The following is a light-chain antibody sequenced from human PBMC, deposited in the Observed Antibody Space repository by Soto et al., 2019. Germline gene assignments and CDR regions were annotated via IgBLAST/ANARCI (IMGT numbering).Light chain of an antibody. CDR1: QSVSSSY. Sequence: IVLTQSPGNLSLSPGERATLSCRASQSVSSSYLAWYQQKPGQAPRLLIYGASSSATGIPDRFIGSGSGTDFSLTITRLEPGDFSVYYCQQSPGTFGQGTKVEIK. CDR2: GAS. V-gene: IGKV3-20*01. CDR3: QQSPGT. J-gene: IGKJ1*01.